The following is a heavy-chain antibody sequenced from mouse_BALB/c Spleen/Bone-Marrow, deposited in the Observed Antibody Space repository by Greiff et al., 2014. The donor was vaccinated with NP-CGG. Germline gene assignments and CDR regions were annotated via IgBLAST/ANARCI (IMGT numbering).Heavy chain of an antibody. CDR2: ISCYNGAT. V-gene: IGHV1S34*01. CDR1: GYSFTGYY. Sequence: LVKTGASVKISCKASGYSFTGYYMHWVKQSHGKSLEWIGYISCYNGATSYNQKFKGKATFTVDTSSSTAYMQFNSLTSEDSAVYYCARWVYDYEWASYAMDYWGQGTSVTVSS. J-gene: IGHJ4*01. CDR3: ARWVYDYEWASYAMDY. D-gene: IGHD2-4*01.